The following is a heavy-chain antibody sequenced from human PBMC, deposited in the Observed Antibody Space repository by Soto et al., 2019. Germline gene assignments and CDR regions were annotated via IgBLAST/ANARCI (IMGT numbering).Heavy chain of an antibody. CDR3: AKLEAGGYYHHGMDV. D-gene: IGHD3-10*01. Sequence: SVKVSWKASVGTFSNYATNWVRQAPGQGLEWMGGITPILGSANYAQKFQGRVTIIADKSTNTVYMELSSLRSEDTAVYYCAKLEAGGYYHHGMDVWGQGTTVTV. CDR1: VGTFSNYA. J-gene: IGHJ6*02. CDR2: ITPILGSA. V-gene: IGHV1-69*10.